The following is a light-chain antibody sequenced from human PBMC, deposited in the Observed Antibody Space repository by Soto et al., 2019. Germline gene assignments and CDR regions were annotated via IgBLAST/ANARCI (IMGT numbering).Light chain of an antibody. CDR2: SAS. V-gene: IGKV1-12*01. Sequence: DIQMTQSPSSVSASVGDRVTIACRASQGISIWLAWYQQKPGKAPKLLIYSASTLHSGVSSRFSGGGSGTEFTLTISSLQPEDFATYYCQQSDSLPLTFGGGTKVDSK. CDR1: QGISIW. J-gene: IGKJ4*01. CDR3: QQSDSLPLT.